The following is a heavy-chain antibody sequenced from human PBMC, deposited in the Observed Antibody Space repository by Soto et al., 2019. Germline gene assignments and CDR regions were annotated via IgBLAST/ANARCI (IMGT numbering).Heavy chain of an antibody. D-gene: IGHD3-9*01. Sequence: SETLSLTCTVSGDSISSTRWWSWVRQSPGKGLEWIGDIYHSGSTNYNPSLKIRFTISVDTSKNHFSLKLCSVTAADTVVYYCARLIKSYYDILTGYYSRGAPPDYWGQGTLVTVSS. J-gene: IGHJ4*02. V-gene: IGHV4-4*02. CDR1: GDSISSTRW. CDR3: ARLIKSYYDILTGYYSRGAPPDY. CDR2: IYHSGST.